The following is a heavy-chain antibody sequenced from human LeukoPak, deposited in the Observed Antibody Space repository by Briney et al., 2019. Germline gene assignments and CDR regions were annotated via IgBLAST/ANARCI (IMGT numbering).Heavy chain of an antibody. CDR2: MYYSGST. V-gene: IGHV4-59*01. CDR1: GGSITYYY. CDR3: ARVGLYDSSGYSFDY. J-gene: IGHJ4*02. D-gene: IGHD3-22*01. Sequence: SETLSLTCTVSGGSITYYYWSWIRQPPGKGLEWIGYMYYSGSTNYNPSLKSRVTISVDTSKKQFSLELSSVTAADTAVYYCARVGLYDSSGYSFDYWGQGTLVTVSS.